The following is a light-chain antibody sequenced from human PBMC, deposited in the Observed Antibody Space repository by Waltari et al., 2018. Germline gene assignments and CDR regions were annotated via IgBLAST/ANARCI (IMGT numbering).Light chain of an antibody. V-gene: IGKV1-9*01. CDR2: AAS. CDR1: HDISSS. CDR3: QQVNNYPFT. J-gene: IGKJ3*01. Sequence: DIQLTQSQSFLSASVGDRVPITCRASHDISSSLAWYQQKPGRAPKLLIYAASTLQSGVPSRLSGSGSGTEFTLTISSLQPEDFVTYYCQQVNNYPFTFGPGTILDVK.